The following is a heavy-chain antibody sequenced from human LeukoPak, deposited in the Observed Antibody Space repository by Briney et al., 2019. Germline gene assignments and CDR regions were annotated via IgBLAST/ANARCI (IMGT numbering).Heavy chain of an antibody. CDR3: ARDLGTTNYFFDY. CDR2: IWYDGSKK. J-gene: IGHJ4*02. Sequence: GGSLRLSCAASGFTFSNYGFHWVRQAPGKGLEWVAGIWYDGSKKYYSDSVKGRFTISRDNSKNTLYLQMNSLRAEDTAVYYCARDLGTTNYFFDYWGQGTLVTVSS. D-gene: IGHD4-17*01. CDR1: GFTFSNYG. V-gene: IGHV3-33*01.